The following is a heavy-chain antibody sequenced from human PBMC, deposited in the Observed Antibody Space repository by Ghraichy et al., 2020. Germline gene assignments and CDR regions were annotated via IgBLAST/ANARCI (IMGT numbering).Heavy chain of an antibody. J-gene: IGHJ4*02. Sequence: GGSLRLSCAASGFTFSSYSMNWVRQAPGKGLEWVSYISSSSSTIYYADSVKGRFTISRDNAKNSLYLQMNSLRAEDTAVYYCASIILTGFDYWGQGTLVTVSS. CDR2: ISSSSSTI. V-gene: IGHV3-48*04. D-gene: IGHD3-9*01. CDR1: GFTFSSYS. CDR3: ASIILTGFDY.